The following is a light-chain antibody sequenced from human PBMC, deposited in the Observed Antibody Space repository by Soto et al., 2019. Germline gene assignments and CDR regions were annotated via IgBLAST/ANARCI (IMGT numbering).Light chain of an antibody. CDR2: DAS. V-gene: IGKV3-11*01. Sequence: IVLTPFPATLSMSPGERAALSCRASQSVSTSLAWYQHKPGQAPRLFIYDASKRAPGIPARFSGSGSGTDFTLTISSLEPEDFAVYYCQVRDVWPSFGQGTKVDIK. J-gene: IGKJ1*01. CDR3: QVRDVWPS. CDR1: QSVSTS.